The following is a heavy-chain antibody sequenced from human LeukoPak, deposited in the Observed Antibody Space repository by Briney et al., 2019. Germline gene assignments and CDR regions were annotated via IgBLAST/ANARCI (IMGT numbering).Heavy chain of an antibody. CDR1: GGSISSSSYY. CDR2: IYYSGST. Sequence: SETLSLTCTVSGGSISSSSYYWGWIRQPPGPGLEWIGSIYYSGSTYYNPSLKSRVTISVDTSKNQFSLKLSSVTAADTAVYYCARHSSSWYSSSYYYYYGMDVWGQGTTVTVSS. V-gene: IGHV4-39*01. J-gene: IGHJ6*02. CDR3: ARHSSSWYSSSYYYYYGMDV. D-gene: IGHD6-13*01.